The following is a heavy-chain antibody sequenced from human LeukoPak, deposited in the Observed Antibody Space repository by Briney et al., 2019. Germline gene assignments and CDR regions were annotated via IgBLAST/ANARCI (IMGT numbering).Heavy chain of an antibody. J-gene: IGHJ6*02. CDR3: AREWDQGYYDSGGYWLSYGMDV. CDR2: ISYDGSSK. V-gene: IGHV3-30-3*01. D-gene: IGHD3-22*01. Sequence: AGGSLRLSCAASGFTFSTYAMHWVRQAPGKGLEWVAVISYDGSSKYYADSVKGRFTISRDNSKNTLYLQMNSLRAEDTAVFYCAREWDQGYYDSGGYWLSYGMDVWGQGTTVTVSS. CDR1: GFTFSTYA.